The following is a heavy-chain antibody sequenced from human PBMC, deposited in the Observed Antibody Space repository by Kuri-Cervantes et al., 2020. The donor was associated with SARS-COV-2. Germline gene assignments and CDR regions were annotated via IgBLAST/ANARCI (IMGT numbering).Heavy chain of an antibody. CDR1: GGSISSGGYY. J-gene: IGHJ3*02. CDR2: IYHSGST. D-gene: IGHD2-15*01. Sequence: SETLSLTCTVSGGSISSGGYYWSWVRQPPGKGLEWIGYIYHSGSTYYNPSLKSRVTISVDRSKNQFSLKPSSVTAADTAVYYCERDPNTHDAFDIWGQGTVVTVSS. V-gene: IGHV4-30-2*01. CDR3: ERDPNTHDAFDI.